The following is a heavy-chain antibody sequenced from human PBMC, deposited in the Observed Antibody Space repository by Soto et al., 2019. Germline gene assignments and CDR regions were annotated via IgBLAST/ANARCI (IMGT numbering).Heavy chain of an antibody. D-gene: IGHD3-9*01. CDR1: GFTFSSYG. J-gene: IGHJ3*02. Sequence: VQLVESGGGVVQPGRSLRLSFAASGFTFSSYGMHWVRQAPGKGLEWVAVISYDGSNKYYADSVKGRFTISRDNSKNTLYLQMNGLRAEDTAVYYCAKDLRYFDWFGAFDIWGQGTMVTVSS. CDR3: AKDLRYFDWFGAFDI. V-gene: IGHV3-30*18. CDR2: ISYDGSNK.